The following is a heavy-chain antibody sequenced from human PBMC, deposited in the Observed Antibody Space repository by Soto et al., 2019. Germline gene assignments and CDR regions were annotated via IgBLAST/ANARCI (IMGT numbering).Heavy chain of an antibody. Sequence: ASVKVSGKASGYTFNFYGITWVRQAPGQGLEWMGWISGFNGNTNYAADLQGRVTMTTDTSTSTAYMELRGLRSDDTAVYYCARIGVSSGHESPDFDSWGQGTLVTVSS. CDR1: GYTFNFYG. CDR2: ISGFNGNT. J-gene: IGHJ4*02. D-gene: IGHD3-16*01. V-gene: IGHV1-18*01. CDR3: ARIGVSSGHESPDFDS.